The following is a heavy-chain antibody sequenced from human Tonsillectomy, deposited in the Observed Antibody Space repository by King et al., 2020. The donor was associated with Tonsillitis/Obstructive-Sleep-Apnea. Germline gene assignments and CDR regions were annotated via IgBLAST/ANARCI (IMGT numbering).Heavy chain of an antibody. Sequence: VQLQQSGPGLVKPSQTLSLTCAISGDSVSSNSAAWNWIRQSPSRGLEWLGRTYYRSKWYNDYAVSVKSRITINPDTSKNQFSLQLNSVTPEDTAVYYCARVMAIYCSSTSCYGRADAFDIWGQGTMVTVSS. D-gene: IGHD2-2*01. CDR3: ARVMAIYCSSTSCYGRADAFDI. J-gene: IGHJ3*02. V-gene: IGHV6-1*01. CDR2: TYYRSKWYN. CDR1: GDSVSSNSAA.